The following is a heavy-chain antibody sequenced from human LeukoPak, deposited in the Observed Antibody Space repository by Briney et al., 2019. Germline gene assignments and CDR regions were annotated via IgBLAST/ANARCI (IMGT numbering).Heavy chain of an antibody. Sequence: GGSLRLSCAASDFSVNTNYMNWVRQAPGKGLEWVSVILSGGATYYADSVKGRFTISRDNSKNTLYLQMNSLRAEDTAVYYCARDFKLGSGYYGMDVWGQGTTVTVSS. CDR2: ILSGGAT. J-gene: IGHJ6*02. V-gene: IGHV3-53*01. D-gene: IGHD7-27*01. CDR3: ARDFKLGSGYYGMDV. CDR1: DFSVNTNY.